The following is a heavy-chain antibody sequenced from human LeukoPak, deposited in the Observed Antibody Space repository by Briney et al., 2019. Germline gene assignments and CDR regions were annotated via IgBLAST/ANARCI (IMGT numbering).Heavy chain of an antibody. J-gene: IGHJ6*03. D-gene: IGHD6-13*01. Sequence: GGSLRLSCTASGFTFGDYAMSWVRQAPGKGLEWVGFIRSKAYGGTTEYAASVKGRFTISRDDSKSIAYLQMNSLKTEDTAVYYCTREVLGIAAAGKLDYYYYMDVWGKGTTVTVSS. V-gene: IGHV3-49*04. CDR1: GFTFGDYA. CDR2: IRSKAYGGTT. CDR3: TREVLGIAAAGKLDYYYYMDV.